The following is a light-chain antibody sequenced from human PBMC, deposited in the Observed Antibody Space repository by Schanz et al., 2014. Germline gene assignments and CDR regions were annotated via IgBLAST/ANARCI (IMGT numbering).Light chain of an antibody. Sequence: ETVLTQSPATLSLSPGERATLSCRASQSINSYLAWFQQKPGQAPRLIIYDASNRATGVPARFGGSGSGTDFTLTISSLEPEDFATYYCQQHPPITFGQGTRLDIK. J-gene: IGKJ5*01. V-gene: IGKV3-11*01. CDR1: QSINSY. CDR2: DAS. CDR3: QQHPPIT.